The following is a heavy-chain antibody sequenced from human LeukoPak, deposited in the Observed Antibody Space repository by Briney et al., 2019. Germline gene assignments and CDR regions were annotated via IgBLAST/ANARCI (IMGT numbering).Heavy chain of an antibody. CDR1: GFTFSSYG. J-gene: IGHJ4*02. CDR3: AKDEYSSGWPY. D-gene: IGHD6-19*01. V-gene: IGHV3-23*01. CDR2: ISGSGGST. Sequence: GGSLRLSCAASGFTFSSYGMHWVRQAPGKGLEWVSAISGSGGSTYYADSVKGRFTISRDNSKNTLYLQMNSLRAEDTAVYYCAKDEYSSGWPYWGQGTLVTVSS.